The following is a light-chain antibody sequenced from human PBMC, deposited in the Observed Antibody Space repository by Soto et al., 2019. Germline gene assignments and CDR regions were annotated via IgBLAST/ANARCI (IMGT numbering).Light chain of an antibody. CDR2: RAS. J-gene: IGKJ1*01. CDR3: QPSGRSGP. CDR1: QSCSNNY. V-gene: IGKV3-20*01. Sequence: GLSQSPGTLSLSPGERATLACRASQSCSNNYVAWYQQKPGQAPRLLIFRASNKATGVPDRFSGSGSGTDFTLTISRLEPDDFAVYYCQPSGRSGPFAQRTKVAI.